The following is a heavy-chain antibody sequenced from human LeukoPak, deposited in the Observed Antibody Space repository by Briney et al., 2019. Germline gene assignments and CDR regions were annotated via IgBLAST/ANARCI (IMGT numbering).Heavy chain of an antibody. J-gene: IGHJ4*02. Sequence: SETLSLTCTVSGGSISSSSYYWSWIRQPPGKGLEWIGYIYYSGSTNYNPSLKSRVTISVDTSKNQFPLKLSSVTAADTAVYYCARAGGCSGGSCYSYFDYWGQGTLVTVSS. CDR2: IYYSGST. D-gene: IGHD2-15*01. CDR3: ARAGGCSGGSCYSYFDY. V-gene: IGHV4-61*01. CDR1: GGSISSSSYY.